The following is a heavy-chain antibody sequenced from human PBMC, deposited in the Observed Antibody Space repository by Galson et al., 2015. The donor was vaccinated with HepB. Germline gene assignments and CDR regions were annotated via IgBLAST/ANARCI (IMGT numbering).Heavy chain of an antibody. CDR1: GFTFSSYG. CDR2: ISYDGSNK. D-gene: IGHD3-22*01. Sequence: SLRLSCAASGFTFSSYGMHWVRQAPGKGLEWVAVISYDGSNKYYADSVKGRFTISRDNSKNTLYLQMNSLRAEDTAVYYCAKAAAEYYYDSSGGYYYYGMDVWGQGTTVTVSS. CDR3: AKAAAEYYYDSSGGYYYYGMDV. V-gene: IGHV3-30*18. J-gene: IGHJ6*02.